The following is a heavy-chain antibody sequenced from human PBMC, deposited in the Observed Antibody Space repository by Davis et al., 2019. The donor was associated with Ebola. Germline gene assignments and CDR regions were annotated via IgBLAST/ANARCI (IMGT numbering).Heavy chain of an antibody. CDR2: ISSGGGTI. J-gene: IGHJ4*02. Sequence: GGSLRLSCAASGFTFSTNTMTWVRQAPGKGLEWVSYISSGGGTIFYADSVKGRFTISRDDAKKSLYLQMDSLRAEDTAVYYCAQQLGDYGGNALRYWGQGTLVTVSS. D-gene: IGHD4-23*01. V-gene: IGHV3-48*04. CDR1: GFTFSTNT. CDR3: AQQLGDYGGNALRY.